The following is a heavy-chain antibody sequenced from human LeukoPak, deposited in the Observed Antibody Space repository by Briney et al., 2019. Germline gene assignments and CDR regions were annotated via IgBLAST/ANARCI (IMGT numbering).Heavy chain of an antibody. Sequence: GGSLRLSCATSGFTFSTYALHWVRQAPGKGLEWVSAISGSGGSTYYADSVKVRFTISRDNSKNTLYLQMNSLRAEDTAVYYCAKRGITIFGVARRPPDNWFDPWGQGTLVTVSS. D-gene: IGHD3-3*01. J-gene: IGHJ5*02. CDR3: AKRGITIFGVARRPPDNWFDP. CDR2: ISGSGGST. CDR1: GFTFSTYA. V-gene: IGHV3-23*01.